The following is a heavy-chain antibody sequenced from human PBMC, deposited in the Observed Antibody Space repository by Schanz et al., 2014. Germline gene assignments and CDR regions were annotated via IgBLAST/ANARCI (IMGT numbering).Heavy chain of an antibody. CDR3: AKDAENTAMITDYFDY. V-gene: IGHV3-30*18. D-gene: IGHD5-18*01. Sequence: VQLVESGGGVVQPGRSLRLSCAASGFTFSTHAMHWVRQAPGKGLEWVALVSSDGNNDYYTDSVKGRFTISRDNSRDTVYLQMNSLRADDTAVYYCAKDAENTAMITDYFDYWGQGTLVTVSS. J-gene: IGHJ4*02. CDR1: GFTFSTHA. CDR2: VSSDGNND.